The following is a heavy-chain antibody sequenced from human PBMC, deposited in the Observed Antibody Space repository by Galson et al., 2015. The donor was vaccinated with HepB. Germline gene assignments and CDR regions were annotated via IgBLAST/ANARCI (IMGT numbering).Heavy chain of an antibody. CDR1: GFSLSTSGVG. CDR2: IYWDDDK. Sequence: PALVKPTQTLTLTCTFSGFSLSTSGVGVGWIRQPPGKALEWLALIYWDDDKRYSPSLKSRLTITEDTSKNQVVLTMTNMDPVDTATYYCAHRVVLRYFDWLSIGAFDIWGQGTMVTVSS. CDR3: AHRVVLRYFDWLSIGAFDI. V-gene: IGHV2-5*02. D-gene: IGHD3-9*01. J-gene: IGHJ3*02.